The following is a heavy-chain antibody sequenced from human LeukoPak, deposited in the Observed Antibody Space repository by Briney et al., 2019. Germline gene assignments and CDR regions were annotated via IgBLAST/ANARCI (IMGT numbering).Heavy chain of an antibody. Sequence: GGSLRLSCAASGFTFSVFWMSWVRQAPGKGLGWVANIKQDGSEKYYVDSVKGRFTISRDNDNNSMYPQINSLRAEDTAVYYCARYHGGYFAYWGQGTLVTVSS. CDR1: GFTFSVFW. V-gene: IGHV3-7*01. CDR3: ARYHGGYFAY. CDR2: IKQDGSEK. J-gene: IGHJ4*02. D-gene: IGHD2-15*01.